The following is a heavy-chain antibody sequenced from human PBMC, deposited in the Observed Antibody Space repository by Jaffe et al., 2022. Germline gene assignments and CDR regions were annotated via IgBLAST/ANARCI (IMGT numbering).Heavy chain of an antibody. CDR3: ARTLEDVGYSGYDNPYYYYYMDV. V-gene: IGHV2-70*20. D-gene: IGHD5-12*01. Sequence: QVTLRESGPALVKPTQTLTLTCTFSGFSLSTSGMCVSWVRQPPGKALEWLALIDWDDDKYYSTSLKTRLTISKDTSKNQVVLTMTNMDPVDTATYYCARTLEDVGYSGYDNPYYYYYMDVWGKGTTVTVSS. CDR1: GFSLSTSGMC. J-gene: IGHJ6*03. CDR2: IDWDDDK.